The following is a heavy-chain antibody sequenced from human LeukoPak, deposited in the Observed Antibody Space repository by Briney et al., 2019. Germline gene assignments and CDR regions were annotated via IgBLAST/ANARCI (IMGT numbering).Heavy chain of an antibody. D-gene: IGHD3-10*01. Sequence: PGGSLRLSCAASGFTFNNYGMHWVRQAPGKGLEWVAFIRYDGSNKYYADSVKGRFTISRDNSKNTLYLQMNSLRAEDTAVYYCAKGRGVIEFGGGQGTLVTVSS. J-gene: IGHJ4*02. CDR1: GFTFNNYG. CDR2: IRYDGSNK. V-gene: IGHV3-30*02. CDR3: AKGRGVIEFG.